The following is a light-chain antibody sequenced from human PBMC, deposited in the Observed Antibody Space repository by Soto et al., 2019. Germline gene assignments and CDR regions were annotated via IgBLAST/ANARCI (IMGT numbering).Light chain of an antibody. CDR3: QQYYSYWT. CDR2: AAS. V-gene: IGKV1-8*01. J-gene: IGKJ1*01. CDR1: QGISSY. Sequence: AIRMTQSPSSLSASTGDRVTITCRASQGISSYLAWYQQKPGKAPKLLIYAASTLQSGVPSRFSGSGSGTDFTLTISYLQSEDFATYYCQQYYSYWTFGQGTKV.